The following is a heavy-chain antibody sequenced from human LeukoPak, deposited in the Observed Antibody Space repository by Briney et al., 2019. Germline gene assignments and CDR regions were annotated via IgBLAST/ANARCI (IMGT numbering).Heavy chain of an antibody. D-gene: IGHD3-22*01. CDR1: GFTFSNYW. CDR3: ARGVQSDSSGYYYFDY. V-gene: IGHV3-74*03. CDR2: IDNAGSIT. Sequence: GGSLRLSCAASGFTFSNYWIHWVCQAPGKGLVWVSRIDNAGSITTYADSVKGRFTISRDNAENTLYLQMNSLRVEDTAVYYCARGVQSDSSGYYYFDYWGQGTLVTVSS. J-gene: IGHJ4*02.